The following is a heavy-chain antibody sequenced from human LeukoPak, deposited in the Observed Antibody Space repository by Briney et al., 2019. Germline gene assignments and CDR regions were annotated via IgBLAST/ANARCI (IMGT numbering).Heavy chain of an antibody. CDR2: FYYSGGT. CDR1: GGSISSYY. CDR3: ARHGDLGSSSWYENYYYYYGMDV. Sequence: SATLFLTCTVSGGSISSYYWSWIRQPPGKGLEWFGYFYYSGGTNNNPSLKSRVTISVDTSKNQFSLKLSSVTAADTAVYYCARHGDLGSSSWYENYYYYYGMDVWGQGTTVTVSS. D-gene: IGHD6-13*01. J-gene: IGHJ6*02. V-gene: IGHV4-59*08.